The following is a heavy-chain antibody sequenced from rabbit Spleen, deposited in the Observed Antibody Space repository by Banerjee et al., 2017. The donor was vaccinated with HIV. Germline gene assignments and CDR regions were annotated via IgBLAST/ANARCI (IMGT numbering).Heavy chain of an antibody. CDR3: ARDTASSFSSYGMDL. V-gene: IGHV1S45*01. CDR1: SVSFTLSSY. CDR2: IDAGSSSFT. D-gene: IGHD8-1*01. J-gene: IGHJ6*01. Sequence: EQLEESGGGLVKPEGSLTLTCTASSVSFTLSSYMCWVRQAPGKGLEWIACIDAGSSSFTYFATWAKGRFTISKPSSTTVTLQMTRLSAADTATYFCARDTASSFSSYGMDLWGPGTLVTVS.